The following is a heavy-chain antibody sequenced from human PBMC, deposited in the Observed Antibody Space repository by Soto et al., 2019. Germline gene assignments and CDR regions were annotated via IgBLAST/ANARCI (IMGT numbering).Heavy chain of an antibody. CDR1: GFTFSSYG. Sequence: GGSLRLSCAASGFTFSSYGMHWVRQAPGKGLEWVAVISYDGSNKYYADSVKGRFTISRDNSKNTLYLQMNSLRAEDTAVYYCAKASFVVVPAALGGYFDYWGQGTLVTVSS. CDR2: ISYDGSNK. V-gene: IGHV3-30*18. D-gene: IGHD2-2*01. J-gene: IGHJ4*02. CDR3: AKASFVVVPAALGGYFDY.